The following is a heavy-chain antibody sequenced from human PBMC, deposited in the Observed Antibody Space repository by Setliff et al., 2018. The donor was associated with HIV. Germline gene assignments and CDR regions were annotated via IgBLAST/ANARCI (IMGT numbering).Heavy chain of an antibody. CDR1: GGSLRGYY. J-gene: IGHJ4*02. D-gene: IGHD2-2*01. CDR2: ISHTENI. Sequence: PSETLSLTCAVYGGSLRGYYWSWVRQSPLKGLEWIGEISHTENINYNTALSNRVTVSVDTSKNQFSLKLTSVTAADTAVYFCARLHLRVPPSIFDYWSPGTMVT. V-gene: IGHV4-34*01. CDR3: ARLHLRVPPSIFDY.